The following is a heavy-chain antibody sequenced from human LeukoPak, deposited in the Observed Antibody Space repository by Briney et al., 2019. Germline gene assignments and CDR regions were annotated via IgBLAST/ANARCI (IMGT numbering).Heavy chain of an antibody. D-gene: IGHD6-13*01. V-gene: IGHV3-23*01. CDR3: AKLKGSIWYGAGDY. Sequence: PGGSLRVSCAASGFTFTSYGMSWVRQAPGKGLEWVSTITGSGGSTYYADSVKGRFTISRDNSKNTLFLQMNSLRAEDTAIYYCAKLKGSIWYGAGDYWGQGTLVTVSS. CDR1: GFTFTSYG. CDR2: ITGSGGST. J-gene: IGHJ4*02.